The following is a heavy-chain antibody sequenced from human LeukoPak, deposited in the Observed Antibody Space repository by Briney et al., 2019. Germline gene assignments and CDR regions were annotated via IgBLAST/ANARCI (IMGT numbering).Heavy chain of an antibody. CDR1: GYTFTGFY. V-gene: IGHV1-2*02. CDR2: INPNSGGT. CDR3: ARIIAVAGNYYYYYMDV. D-gene: IGHD6-19*01. J-gene: IGHJ6*03. Sequence: ASVKVSCKXSGYTFTGFYVHWVRQAPGQGLEWMGWINPNSGGTNYSQKFQGRVTMTRDTSISTAYMELSRLRSDDTAVYYCARIIAVAGNYYYYYMDVWGKGTTVTVSS.